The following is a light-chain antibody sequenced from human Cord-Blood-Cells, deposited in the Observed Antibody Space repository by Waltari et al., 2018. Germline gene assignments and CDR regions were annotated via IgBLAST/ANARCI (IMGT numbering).Light chain of an antibody. V-gene: IGKV1-39*01. CDR1: QSISSY. Sequence: DIQMTQSLSSLSASVGDRVTITCRASQSISSYLNWYQQKPGIAPKLLIYAASSLQSGVPSRFSGSGSGTDFTLTISSLQPEDFATYYCQQSYSTPYSFGQGTKLEIK. CDR3: QQSYSTPYS. CDR2: AAS. J-gene: IGKJ2*03.